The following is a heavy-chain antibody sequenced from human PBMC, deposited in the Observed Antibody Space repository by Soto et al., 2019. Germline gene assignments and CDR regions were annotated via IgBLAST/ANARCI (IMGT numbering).Heavy chain of an antibody. CDR2: ISWNSGSI. CDR1: GFTFDDYA. CDR3: AIDMYSSSWFYYFDY. V-gene: IGHV3-9*01. Sequence: EVQLVESGGGLVQPGRSLRLSCAASGFTFDDYAMHWVRQAPGKGLEWVSGISWNSGSIGYADSVKGRFTISRDNAKNSLYLQMNSLRAEDTALYYCAIDMYSSSWFYYFDYWGQGTLVTVSS. D-gene: IGHD6-13*01. J-gene: IGHJ4*02.